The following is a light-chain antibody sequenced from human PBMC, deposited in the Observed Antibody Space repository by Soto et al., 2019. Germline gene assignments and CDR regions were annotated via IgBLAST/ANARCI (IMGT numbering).Light chain of an antibody. V-gene: IGKV3-20*01. CDR1: QSVTVNS. J-gene: IGKJ3*01. CDR3: QQYGDSPLT. CDR2: AAS. Sequence: EILLTQSPSTLSLSPGEGVTLSCTASQSVTVNSLAWYQQKPGQAPRLLIYAASTRDTAVPDRFTGSGSGTDFALTISRLEPEDFAVYYCQQYGDSPLTFGPGTKVDIK.